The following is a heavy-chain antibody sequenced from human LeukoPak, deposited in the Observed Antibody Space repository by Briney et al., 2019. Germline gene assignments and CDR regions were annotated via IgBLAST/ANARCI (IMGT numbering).Heavy chain of an antibody. J-gene: IGHJ6*03. V-gene: IGHV1-8*01. CDR3: ARLTYSSSSGGLGYFGYYYMDV. Sequence: GASVKVSCKASGYTFTSYDINWVRQATGQGLEWMGWMNPNSGNTGYAQKFQGRVTMTRNTSISTAYMELSSLRSEDTAVYYCARLTYSSSSGGLGYFGYYYMDVWGKGTTVTVSS. CDR2: MNPNSGNT. D-gene: IGHD6-6*01. CDR1: GYTFTSYD.